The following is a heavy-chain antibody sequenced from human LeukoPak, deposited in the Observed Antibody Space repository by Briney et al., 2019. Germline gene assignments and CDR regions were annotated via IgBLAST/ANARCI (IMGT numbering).Heavy chain of an antibody. Sequence: GGSLRLSCVASGFTFSSYWMTWVRQAPGKGLAGLANIKEDGSIQYYLDSVRGRFTISRDNAKTSVYLQLNSLRADDTAVYYCARDVWTGVAVSDYWGQGTLVTVSS. J-gene: IGHJ4*02. CDR2: IKEDGSIQ. V-gene: IGHV3-7*01. D-gene: IGHD6-19*01. CDR3: ARDVWTGVAVSDY. CDR1: GFTFSSYW.